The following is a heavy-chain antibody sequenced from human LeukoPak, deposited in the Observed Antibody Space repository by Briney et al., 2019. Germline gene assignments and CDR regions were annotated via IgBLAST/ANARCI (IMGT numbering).Heavy chain of an antibody. D-gene: IGHD3-10*01. Sequence: GGSLRLSCAASGFTFNTYWMSWVRQAPGEGLEWVANIKEDGSEKNYVDSVKGRFTISRGNAKSSLYLQMNSLRAEDTAVYYCARDTRGIFDYWGQGTVVTVSS. CDR1: GFTFNTYW. J-gene: IGHJ4*02. CDR2: IKEDGSEK. CDR3: ARDTRGIFDY. V-gene: IGHV3-7*01.